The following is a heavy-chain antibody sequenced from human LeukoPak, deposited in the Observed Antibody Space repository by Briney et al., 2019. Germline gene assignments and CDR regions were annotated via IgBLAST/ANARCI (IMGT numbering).Heavy chain of an antibody. CDR2: IYYSGNT. D-gene: IGHD6-19*01. V-gene: IGHV4-59*01. Sequence: SETLSLTCTVSGGSISTYYWNWIRQPPGKGLEWIGCIYYSGNTNYNPSLKSRVTISVDTSKNQFSLKLSSVTAADTAVYYCARAEGSGWYGNYYNFYMDVWGKGTTVTISS. CDR1: GGSISTYY. CDR3: ARAEGSGWYGNYYNFYMDV. J-gene: IGHJ6*03.